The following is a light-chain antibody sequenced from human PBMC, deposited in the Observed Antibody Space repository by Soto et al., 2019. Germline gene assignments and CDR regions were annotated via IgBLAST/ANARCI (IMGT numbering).Light chain of an antibody. V-gene: IGKV4-1*01. Sequence: DIVMTQSPDSLAVSLGERATIICKSSQSVLYSSSNKNYLAWYQQKPGQPPKLLIYWASTRESGVPDRFSGSGSGTDFILTINSLQAEDVAFYYCQQYYSTPLTFGGGTKVDIK. CDR1: QSVLYSSSNKNY. CDR3: QQYYSTPLT. CDR2: WAS. J-gene: IGKJ4*01.